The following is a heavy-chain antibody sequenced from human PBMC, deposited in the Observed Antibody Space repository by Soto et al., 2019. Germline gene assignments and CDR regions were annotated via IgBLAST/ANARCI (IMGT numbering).Heavy chain of an antibody. CDR3: ARGRYCSSTSCYYYYYYGMDV. D-gene: IGHD2-2*01. J-gene: IGHJ6*02. CDR2: MNPNSGNT. Sequence: ASVKVSCKASGYTFTSYDINWVRQATGQGPEWMGWMNPNSGNTGYAQKFQGRVTMTRNTSISTAYMELSSLRSEGTAVYYCARGRYCSSTSCYYYYYYGMDVWGQGTTVTVS. CDR1: GYTFTSYD. V-gene: IGHV1-8*01.